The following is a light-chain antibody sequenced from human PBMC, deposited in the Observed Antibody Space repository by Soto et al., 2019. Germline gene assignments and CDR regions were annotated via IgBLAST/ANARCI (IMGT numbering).Light chain of an antibody. CDR3: QQYDNLPLT. CDR2: DAS. V-gene: IGKV1-33*01. J-gene: IGKJ4*01. CDR1: QTISSW. Sequence: DIQMTQSPSTLSGSVGDRVTITCRASQTISSWLAWYQQKPGKAPKLLIYDASILQAGVPSRFSGSGSGIDFTFTISSLQPEDIATYYCQQYDNLPLTFGGGTKVDVK.